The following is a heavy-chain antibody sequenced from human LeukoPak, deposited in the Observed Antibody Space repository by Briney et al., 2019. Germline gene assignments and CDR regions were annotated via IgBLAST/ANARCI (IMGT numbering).Heavy chain of an antibody. J-gene: IGHJ3*02. V-gene: IGHV3-21*01. Sequence: PGGSLRLSCAASGFTFSSYSMNWVRQAPGKGLEWVSSISSSSSYIYYADSVRGRFTISRDNAKNSPYLQMNSLRAEDTAVYYCARCLYYDSSGYYSPDAFDIWGQGTMVTVSS. CDR3: ARCLYYDSSGYYSPDAFDI. D-gene: IGHD3-22*01. CDR2: ISSSSSYI. CDR1: GFTFSSYS.